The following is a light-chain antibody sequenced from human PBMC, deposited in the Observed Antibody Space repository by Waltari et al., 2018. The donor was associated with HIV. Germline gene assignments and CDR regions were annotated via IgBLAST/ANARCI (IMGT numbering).Light chain of an antibody. J-gene: IGLJ3*02. CDR1: SSNIGAGFD. CDR2: GNS. Sequence: QRVTISCTGSSSNIGAGFDVHWYQQLPGTAPKLLMYGNSNRPSGVPDRFSGSKSATSASLAITGLQAEDEADYYCQSYDSSLTGSVFGGGTKLTVL. V-gene: IGLV1-40*01. CDR3: QSYDSSLTGSV.